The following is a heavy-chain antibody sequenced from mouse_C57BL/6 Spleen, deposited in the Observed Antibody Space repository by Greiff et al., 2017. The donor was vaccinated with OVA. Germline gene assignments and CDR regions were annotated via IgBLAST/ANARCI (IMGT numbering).Heavy chain of an antibody. Sequence: EVQLVESGGGLVKPGGSLTLSCAASGFTFSDYGMHWVRQAPEKGLEWVAYISSGSSTISYAATVTGRFTISRDNAKNTLFLEMTSLSSEDTDMYYCAKTYDYDEAYYFDYWGKGTTLTVSS. CDR3: AKTYDYDEAYYFDY. CDR1: GFTFSDYG. CDR2: ISSGSSTI. V-gene: IGHV5-17*01. D-gene: IGHD2-4*01. J-gene: IGHJ2*01.